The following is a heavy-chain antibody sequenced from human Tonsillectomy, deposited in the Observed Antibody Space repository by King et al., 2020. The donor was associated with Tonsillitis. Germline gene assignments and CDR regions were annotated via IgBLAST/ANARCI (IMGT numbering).Heavy chain of an antibody. V-gene: IGHV4-30-4*01. CDR2: IYYSGST. CDR1: GGSISSGDYY. Sequence: QLQESGPGLVKPSQTLSLTCTVSGGSISSGDYYWTWIRQPPGKGLEWIGSIYYSGSTYYHPSLKSQVTLSVDTSKNQFSLKLSFVTAAATAVYYCARDRWELREGAFDIWGQGTMVTVSS. CDR3: ARDRWELREGAFDI. J-gene: IGHJ3*02. D-gene: IGHD1-26*01.